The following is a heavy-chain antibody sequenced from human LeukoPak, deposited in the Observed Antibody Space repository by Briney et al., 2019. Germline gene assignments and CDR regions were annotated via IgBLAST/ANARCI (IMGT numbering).Heavy chain of an antibody. D-gene: IGHD3-10*01. CDR3: ARDGPAQMVDLDY. Sequence: ASVKVSCKASGYTFSGTGWYLYWLRQAPGQGLECMGWIHPNNGDTAYAQKFEGRVAMTRDTSIRTAYMELRTLRPDDTAVYFCARDGPAQMVDLDYWGQGTLVTVSS. CDR1: GYTFSGTGWY. CDR2: IHPNNGDT. V-gene: IGHV1-2*02. J-gene: IGHJ4*02.